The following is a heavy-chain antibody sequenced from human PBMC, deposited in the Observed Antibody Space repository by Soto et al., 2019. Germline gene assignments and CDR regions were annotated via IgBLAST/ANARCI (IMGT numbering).Heavy chain of an antibody. CDR1: GGSISSYY. Sequence: SSETLSLTCTVSGGSISSYYWSWIRQPPGKGLERIGYIYYSGSTNYNPSLKSRVTISVDTSKNQFSLKLSSVTAADTAVYYCARAGYDRSGCDYRGQGTPVTVSS. J-gene: IGHJ4*02. CDR3: ARAGYDRSGCDY. CDR2: IYYSGST. D-gene: IGHD3-22*01. V-gene: IGHV4-59*01.